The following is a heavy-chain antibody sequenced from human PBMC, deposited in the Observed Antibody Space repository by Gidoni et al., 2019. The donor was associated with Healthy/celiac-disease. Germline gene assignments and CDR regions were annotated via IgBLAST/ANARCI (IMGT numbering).Heavy chain of an antibody. V-gene: IGHV5-10-1*03. CDR1: GYSFTSYW. Sequence: EVQLVQSGAEVKKPGESLRISCKGSGYSFTSYWLSWVRQMPGKGLEWMGRIDPSDSYTNYSPSFQGHVTISADKSISTVYLQWSSLKASDTAMYYCARHRGPRPAADPWGQGTLVTVSS. CDR2: IDPSDSYT. D-gene: IGHD2-2*01. CDR3: ARHRGPRPAADP. J-gene: IGHJ5*02.